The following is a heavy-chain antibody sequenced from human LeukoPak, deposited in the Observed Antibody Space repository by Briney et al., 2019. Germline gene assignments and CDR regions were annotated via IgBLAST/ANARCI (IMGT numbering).Heavy chain of an antibody. J-gene: IGHJ4*02. CDR1: GYSISSGYY. CDR3: ARDSGYDTERGIDY. D-gene: IGHD3/OR15-3a*01. Sequence: SETLSLTCTVSGYSISSGYYWGWIRQPPGKGLEWIGSIYHSGSTYYNPSLKSRVTISVDTSKNQFPLKLSSVTAADTAVYYCARDSGYDTERGIDYWGQGTLVTVSS. CDR2: IYHSGST. V-gene: IGHV4-38-2*02.